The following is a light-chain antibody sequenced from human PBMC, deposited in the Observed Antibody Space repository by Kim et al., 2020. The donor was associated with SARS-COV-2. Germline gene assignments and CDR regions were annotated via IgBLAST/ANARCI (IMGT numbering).Light chain of an antibody. CDR3: NPRDSSGNHVV. CDR1: SLRSYY. Sequence: SYELTQDPAVSVALGQTVRITCQGDSLRSYYASWYQQKPGQSPVLVIYGKNNRPSGIPDRFSGSSSGNTASLTITGAQAEDEADYYCNPRDSSGNHVVFG. J-gene: IGLJ2*01. CDR2: GKN. V-gene: IGLV3-19*01.